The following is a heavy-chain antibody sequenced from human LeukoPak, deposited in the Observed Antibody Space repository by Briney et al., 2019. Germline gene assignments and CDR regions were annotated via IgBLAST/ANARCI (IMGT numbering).Heavy chain of an antibody. CDR2: IYYSGST. D-gene: IGHD4-11*01. V-gene: IGHV4-59*01. CDR3: ARDRRDSNYVFDY. Sequence: SETLSLTCTVSGGSISSYYWSWIRQPPGKGLEWIGYIYYSGSTNYNPSLKSRVTISVDTSKNQFSLKLSSVTAADTAVYYCARDRRDSNYVFDYWGQGTLVTVSS. CDR1: GGSISSYY. J-gene: IGHJ4*02.